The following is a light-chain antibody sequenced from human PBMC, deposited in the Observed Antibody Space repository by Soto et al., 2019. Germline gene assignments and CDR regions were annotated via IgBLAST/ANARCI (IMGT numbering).Light chain of an antibody. J-gene: IGKJ1*01. CDR3: QQYHTYST. CDR2: DDS. V-gene: IGKV1-5*01. CDR1: QSISNL. Sequence: QMTQSPSTLSASVGARVTITCRASQSISNLLAWYQQKPGKAPKFLIYDDSTLESGVPSRFSCSGSGTEFSLTISSLQPEDLATYYCQQYHTYSTFGQGTKVDI.